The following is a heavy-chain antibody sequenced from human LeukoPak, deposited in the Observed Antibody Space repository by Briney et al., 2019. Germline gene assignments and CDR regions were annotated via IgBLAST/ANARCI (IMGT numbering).Heavy chain of an antibody. J-gene: IGHJ4*02. CDR1: GFTVSSNY. D-gene: IGHD1-26*01. CDR2: IYSGGST. CDR3: ARVSVFSGSYLDY. Sequence: GGSLRLSCAASGFTVSSNYMSWVRQAPGKGLEWVSVIYSGGSTYYSDSVKGRFTISRDNSKNTLYLQMNSLGAEDTAVYYCARVSVFSGSYLDYWGQGTLVTVSS. V-gene: IGHV3-53*01.